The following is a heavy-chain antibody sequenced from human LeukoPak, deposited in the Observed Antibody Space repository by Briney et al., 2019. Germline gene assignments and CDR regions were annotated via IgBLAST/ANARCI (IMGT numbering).Heavy chain of an antibody. CDR2: IYYSGST. CDR3: ARPLRIAVAGTVDP. V-gene: IGHV4-39*01. J-gene: IGHJ5*02. CDR1: GGSISSSSYY. Sequence: PSETLSLTCTVSGGSISSSSYYWGWIRQPPGKGLEWIGSIYYSGSTYYNPSLKSRVTISVDTSKNQFSLKLSSVTAADTAVYYCARPLRIAVAGTVDPWGQGTLVTVSS. D-gene: IGHD6-19*01.